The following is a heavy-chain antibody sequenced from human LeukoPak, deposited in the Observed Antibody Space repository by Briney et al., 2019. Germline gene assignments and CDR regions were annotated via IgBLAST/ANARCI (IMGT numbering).Heavy chain of an antibody. V-gene: IGHV4-61*02. Sequence: SETLSLTCTVSGGSISSESFYWNWIRQPAGKGLEWIGRMYPNGNFNYNPSLKSRVTISIDTSKNQFSLKLTSVTAADTAVYXXAXGAXQXLGXFDPWGXGILVTASS. CDR2: MYPNGNF. J-gene: IGHJ5*02. CDR1: GGSISSESFY. D-gene: IGHD6-19*01. CDR3: AXGAXQXLGXFDP.